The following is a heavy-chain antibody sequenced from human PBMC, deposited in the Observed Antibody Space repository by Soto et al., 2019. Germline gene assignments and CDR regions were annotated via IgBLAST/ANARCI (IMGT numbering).Heavy chain of an antibody. V-gene: IGHV1-69*13. CDR3: ARLYYYGSGSYYKGSWFDY. J-gene: IGHJ4*02. CDR2: IIPIFGTA. CDR1: GGTFSSYA. Sequence: SVKVSCKASGGTFSSYAIGWVRQAPGQGLEWMGGIIPIFGTANYAQKFQGRVTITADESTSTAYMELSSLRSEDTAVYYCARLYYYGSGSYYKGSWFDYWGQGTLVTVSS. D-gene: IGHD3-10*01.